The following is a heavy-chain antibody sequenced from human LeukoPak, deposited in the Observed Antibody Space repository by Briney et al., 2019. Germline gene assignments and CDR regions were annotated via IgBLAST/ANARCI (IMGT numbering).Heavy chain of an antibody. V-gene: IGHV3-30-3*01. CDR3: ARGLGYSWYYFDY. CDR2: ISYDGGNK. Sequence: PGGSLRLSRAASGITFSSYAMHWVRHTPGKGLEWVAAISYDGGNKYYADSVKGRFTISRDNSKNTLYLQMNSPRAEDTAVYYCARGLGYSWYYFDYWGQGTLVTVSS. J-gene: IGHJ4*02. CDR1: GITFSSYA. D-gene: IGHD2-15*01.